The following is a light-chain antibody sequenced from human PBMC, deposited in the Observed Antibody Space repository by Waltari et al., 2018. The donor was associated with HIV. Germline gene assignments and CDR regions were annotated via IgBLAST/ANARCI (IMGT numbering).Light chain of an antibody. Sequence: QSVLTQPPSASGTPGQRVTIPCSGSSSNIGRTYVYWYQQLPGTAPKLLIYRNNQRPSGVPDRFSGSKSGTSASLAISGLRSEDEADYYCAAWDDSLSGLHVVFGGGTKVTVL. CDR2: RNN. J-gene: IGLJ2*01. CDR3: AAWDDSLSGLHVV. V-gene: IGLV1-47*01. CDR1: SSNIGRTY.